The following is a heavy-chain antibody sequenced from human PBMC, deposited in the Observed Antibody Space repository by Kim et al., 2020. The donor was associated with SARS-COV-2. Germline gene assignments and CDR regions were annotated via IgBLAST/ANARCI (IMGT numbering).Heavy chain of an antibody. CDR2: IYSGGST. V-gene: IGHV3-53*01. CDR3: ARGSPVSPLYYYGSGTDEEDY. D-gene: IGHD3-10*01. CDR1: GFTVSSNY. Sequence: GGSLRLSCAASGFTVSSNYMSWVRQAPGKGLEWVSVIYSGGSTYYADSVKGRFTISRDNSKNTLYLQMNSLRAEDTAVYYCARGSPVSPLYYYGSGTDEEDYWGQGTLVTVSS. J-gene: IGHJ4*02.